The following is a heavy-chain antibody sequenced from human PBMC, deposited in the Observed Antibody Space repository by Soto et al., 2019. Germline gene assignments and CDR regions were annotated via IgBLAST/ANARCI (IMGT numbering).Heavy chain of an antibody. CDR1: GFTFDDYA. D-gene: IGHD6-19*01. CDR3: AKDPKWGAVAGPTFFDY. V-gene: IGHV3-9*01. CDR2: ISWNSGSI. Sequence: GGSLRLSCAASGFTFDDYAMHWVRQAPGKGLEWVSGISWNSGSIGYADSVKGRFTISRDNAKNSLYLQMNSLRAEDTALYYCAKDPKWGAVAGPTFFDYWGQGTLVTVSS. J-gene: IGHJ4*02.